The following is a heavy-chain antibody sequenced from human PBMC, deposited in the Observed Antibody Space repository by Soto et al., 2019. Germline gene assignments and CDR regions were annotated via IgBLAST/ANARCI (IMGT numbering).Heavy chain of an antibody. D-gene: IGHD3-9*01. CDR3: ATVARYDDFDV. J-gene: IGHJ3*01. CDR2: IGSTGTTT. CDR1: GFTVNIYA. V-gene: IGHV3-23*01. Sequence: QLLGSGGGLVQRGGSLRLSCEASGFTVNIYAMTWVRQAPGKGLEWVSNIGSTGTTTYYADSVKGRFAISRDNSKSTLYLQMNSLRAEDTAVYYCATVARYDDFDVWGQGTMVTVSS.